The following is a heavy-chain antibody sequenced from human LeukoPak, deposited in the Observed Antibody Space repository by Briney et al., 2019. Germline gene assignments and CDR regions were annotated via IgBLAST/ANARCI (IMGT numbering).Heavy chain of an antibody. D-gene: IGHD3-22*01. V-gene: IGHV4-39*01. CDR3: ARIITMIVVVIPGPDAFDI. Sequence: PSETLSLTCTVSGGSISSSSYYWGWIRQPPGKGLEWIGSIYYSGSTYYNPSLKSRVTISVDTSKNQFSLKLSSVTAADTAVYYCARIITMIVVVIPGPDAFDIWGQGTMVTVSS. CDR1: GGSISSSSYY. CDR2: IYYSGST. J-gene: IGHJ3*02.